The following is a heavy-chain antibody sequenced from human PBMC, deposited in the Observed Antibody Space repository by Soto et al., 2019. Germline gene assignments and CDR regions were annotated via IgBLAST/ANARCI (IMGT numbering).Heavy chain of an antibody. D-gene: IGHD5-12*01. Sequence: SETLSLPCPVSGCSISSSSYYWGWIRQPPGKGLEWIGSIYYSGSTYYNPSLKSRVTISVDTSKNQFSLKLSSVTAADTAVYYCARSYSGYDLNAFDIWGQGTMVTVSS. CDR3: ARSYSGYDLNAFDI. CDR1: GCSISSSSYY. V-gene: IGHV4-39*01. CDR2: IYYSGST. J-gene: IGHJ3*02.